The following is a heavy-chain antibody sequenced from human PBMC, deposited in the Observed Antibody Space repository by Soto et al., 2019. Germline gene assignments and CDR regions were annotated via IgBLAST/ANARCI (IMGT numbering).Heavy chain of an antibody. V-gene: IGHV4-39*01. D-gene: IGHD3-22*01. Sequence: PSETRSLTWTVAAGSISRSCYDWGWIRPPPGKGLEWIGTIYYSGSTYYNPSLKSRVTISVDTSKNQFSLKLSSVTAADTAVYYCARRGLFPVKDFDIWGKGTMVT. CDR1: AGSISRSCYD. CDR3: ARRGLFPVKDFDI. J-gene: IGHJ3*02. CDR2: IYYSGST.